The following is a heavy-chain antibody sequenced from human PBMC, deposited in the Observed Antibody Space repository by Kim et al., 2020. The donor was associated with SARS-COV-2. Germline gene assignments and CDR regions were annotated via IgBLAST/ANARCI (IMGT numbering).Heavy chain of an antibody. CDR2: IYYSGST. Sequence: SETLSLTCTVSGGSISSYYWSWIRQPPGKGLEWIGYIYYSGSTNYNPSLKSRVTISVDTSKNQFSLKLSSVTAADTAVYYCARGGSFLGYFDYWGQGTLVTVSS. D-gene: IGHD6-13*01. V-gene: IGHV4-59*01. CDR1: GGSISSYY. J-gene: IGHJ4*02. CDR3: ARGGSFLGYFDY.